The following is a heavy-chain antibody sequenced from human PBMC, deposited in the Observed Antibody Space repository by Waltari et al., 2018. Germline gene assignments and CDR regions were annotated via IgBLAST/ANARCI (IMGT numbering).Heavy chain of an antibody. Sequence: QVQLVQSGAEVRKPGASVKVSCETSGYTFSGYYIHWVRQAPGQGPEWMGRIIPKSGGTSYAQKFQGRVTMTRDTSITTAYMELRSLTSDDTAVYYCARGNWGYFFDYWGQGTLVTVSS. CDR2: IIPKSGGT. V-gene: IGHV1-2*06. J-gene: IGHJ4*02. CDR3: ARGNWGYFFDY. D-gene: IGHD7-27*01. CDR1: GYTFSGYY.